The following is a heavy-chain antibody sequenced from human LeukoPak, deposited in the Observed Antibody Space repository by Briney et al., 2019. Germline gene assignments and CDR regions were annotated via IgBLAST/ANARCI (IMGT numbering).Heavy chain of an antibody. V-gene: IGHV3-23*01. CDR2: ISGSGGNT. D-gene: IGHD3-22*01. J-gene: IGHJ4*02. CDR3: ARGDDSGYYDYFDY. Sequence: GGSLRLSCAASGFTFSSYAMSWVRQAPGKGLEWVSAISGSGGNTYYAASVKGRFTISRDFSKNTVFLHMNSLRAEDTAMYYCARGDDSGYYDYFDYWGQGALVTVSS. CDR1: GFTFSSYA.